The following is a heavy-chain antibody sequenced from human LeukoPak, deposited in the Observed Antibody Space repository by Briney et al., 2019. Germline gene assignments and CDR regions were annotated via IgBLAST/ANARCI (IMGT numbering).Heavy chain of an antibody. Sequence: GGSLRLSCAASGFTFGDYYMSWIRQAPGKGLEWVSYISSSGSTIYYADSAKGRFTISRDNAKNSLYLQMNSLRAEDTAVYYCAKTYDYDLYPGGYYFDYWGQGTLVTVSS. CDR3: AKTYDYDLYPGGYYFDY. J-gene: IGHJ4*02. CDR2: ISSSGSTI. CDR1: GFTFGDYY. D-gene: IGHD4-17*01. V-gene: IGHV3-11*04.